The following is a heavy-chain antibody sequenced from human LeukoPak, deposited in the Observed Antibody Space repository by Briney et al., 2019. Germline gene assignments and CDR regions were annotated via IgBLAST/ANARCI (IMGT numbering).Heavy chain of an antibody. D-gene: IGHD2-2*01. Sequence: SVKVSCKASGGTFSSYAISWVRQAPGQGLEWIGGIIPIFGTANYAQKFQGRVTITTDESTSTAYMELSSLRSEDTAVYYCARAGIVVVPAATSTALDYWGQGTLVTVSS. CDR3: ARAGIVVVPAATSTALDY. V-gene: IGHV1-69*05. CDR1: GGTFSSYA. CDR2: IIPIFGTA. J-gene: IGHJ4*02.